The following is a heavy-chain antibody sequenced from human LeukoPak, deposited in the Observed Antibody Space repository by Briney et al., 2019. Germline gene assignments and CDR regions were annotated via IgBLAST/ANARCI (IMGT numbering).Heavy chain of an antibody. CDR3: AKWGVYDGLTGYYDSDC. Sequence: GGSLRLSCTASGFIFRNYAMSWVRQAPGKGLEWVSAITGSGGTSWYADSVKGHFTISRDNSKNTLYLQMNSLGADDTAVYYCAKWGVYDGLTGYYDSDCWGQGTLVTVSS. V-gene: IGHV3-23*01. CDR1: GFIFRNYA. J-gene: IGHJ4*02. D-gene: IGHD3-9*01. CDR2: ITGSGGTS.